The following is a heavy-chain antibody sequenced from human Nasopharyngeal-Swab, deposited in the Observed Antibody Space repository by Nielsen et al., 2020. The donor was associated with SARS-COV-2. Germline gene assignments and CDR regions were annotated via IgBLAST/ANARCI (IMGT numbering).Heavy chain of an antibody. CDR2: IYYSGST. D-gene: IGHD3-22*01. CDR3: ARDRKAYYDSSGFDY. CDR1: GGPISSYY. Sequence: GSLRLSCTVSGGPISSYYWSWIRQPPGKGLEWIGYIYYSGSTNYNPSLKSRVTISVDTSKNQFSLKLSSVTAADTAVYYCARDRKAYYDSSGFDYWGQGTLVTVSS. J-gene: IGHJ4*02. V-gene: IGHV4-59*13.